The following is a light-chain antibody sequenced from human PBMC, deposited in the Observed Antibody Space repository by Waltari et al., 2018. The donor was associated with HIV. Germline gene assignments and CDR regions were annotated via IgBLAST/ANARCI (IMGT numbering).Light chain of an antibody. J-gene: IGLJ3*02. Sequence: QSVLTQPPSASGTPGQRVTIPCSGSSFNIGSNYVYWYQQLPGTTPKLLIYRNNQRPSGVPDRCSGSKSGTSTSLSISGLRSEDEADYYCAACDDSLSAPVFGGGTKLTVL. CDR1: SFNIGSNY. CDR2: RNN. V-gene: IGLV1-47*01. CDR3: AACDDSLSAPV.